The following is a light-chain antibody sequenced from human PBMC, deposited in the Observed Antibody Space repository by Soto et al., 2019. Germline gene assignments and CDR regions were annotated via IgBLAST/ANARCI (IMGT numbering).Light chain of an antibody. CDR2: RND. CDR3: ATWSDSLSGRV. Sequence: QSALTQPPSASGTPGQRVTIPCSGSSSNIGTNYVYWYQQLPGTAPKLLIYRNDQRPSGVPDRFSGSKSGTSASLAISGLRSEDEADYYCATWSDSLSGRVFGGGTKVTVL. CDR1: SSNIGTNY. V-gene: IGLV1-47*01. J-gene: IGLJ3*02.